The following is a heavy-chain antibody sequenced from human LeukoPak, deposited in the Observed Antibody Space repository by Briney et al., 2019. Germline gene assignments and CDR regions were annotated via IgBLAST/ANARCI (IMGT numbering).Heavy chain of an antibody. V-gene: IGHV3-48*01. D-gene: IGHD6-13*01. J-gene: IGHJ4*02. Sequence: GGSLRLSCAASGFTFSSYSMNWVRQAPGKGLEWVSYISSSSSTIYYADSVKGRFTISRDNAKNSLYLQMNSLRAEDTAVYYCAREYPRGAAAPDYWGQGTLVTVSS. CDR1: GFTFSSYS. CDR2: ISSSSSTI. CDR3: AREYPRGAAAPDY.